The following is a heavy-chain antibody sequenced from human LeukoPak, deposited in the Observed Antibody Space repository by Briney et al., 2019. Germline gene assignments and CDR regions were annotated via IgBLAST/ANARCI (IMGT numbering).Heavy chain of an antibody. J-gene: IGHJ3*02. CDR2: IYHSGST. D-gene: IGHD3-16*02. CDR3: ARAPYDYVWGSYRYRAFDI. CDR1: GGSFSGYY. Sequence: SETLSLTCAVYGGSFSGYYWSWIRQPPGKGLEWIGYIYHSGSTYYNPSLKSRVTISVDRSKNQFSLKLSSVTAADTAVYYCARAPYDYVWGSYRYRAFDIWGQGTMVTVSS. V-gene: IGHV4-30-2*01.